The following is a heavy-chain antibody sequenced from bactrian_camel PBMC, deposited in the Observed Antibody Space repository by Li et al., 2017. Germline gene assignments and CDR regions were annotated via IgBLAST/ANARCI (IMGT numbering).Heavy chain of an antibody. CDR1: ELPSPKTD. CDR2: INSDGST. J-gene: IGHJ4*01. Sequence: HVQLVESGGGSVQAGETLTLSCTTSELPSPKTDMGWYRQAPGSECDLASVINSDGSTYYVDSVKGRFTISQDNAKNSIYLQMNSLLPEDTGMYYCAADSKVTAGWRPSPCWGQGTQVTVS. CDR3: AADSKVTAGWRPSPC. D-gene: IGHD1*01. V-gene: IGHV3S55*01.